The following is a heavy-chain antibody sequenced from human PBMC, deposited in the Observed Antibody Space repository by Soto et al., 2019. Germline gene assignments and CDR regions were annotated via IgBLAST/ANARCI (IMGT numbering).Heavy chain of an antibody. V-gene: IGHV4-59*01. CDR3: GRLRGEDLGIFDY. Sequence: SETLSLTCTVSGGSINTYYWSWIRQPPGKGLEWIGFIYYSGNTYYNPSLKSRVAISVDTSKNQFSLNLSSVIAADTAIYYCGRLRGEDLGIFDYGGRGPLFTVPS. J-gene: IGHJ4*02. CDR2: IYYSGNT. CDR1: GGSINTYY. D-gene: IGHD3-16*01.